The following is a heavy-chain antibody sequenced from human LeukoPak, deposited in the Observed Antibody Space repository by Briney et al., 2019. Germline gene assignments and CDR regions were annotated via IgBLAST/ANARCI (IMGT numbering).Heavy chain of an antibody. CDR1: GFSFSRYS. D-gene: IGHD3-10*02. J-gene: IGHJ6*04. CDR3: AELGITMIGGV. V-gene: IGHV3-23*01. CDR2: INGRGGRT. Sequence: HPGGTLKLSCAASGFSFSRYSMSWVRQAPGKGLEWVSGINGRGGRTYYADSVKGRFTISRDNAKNSLYLQMNSLRAEDTAVYYCAELGITMIGGVWGKGTTVTISS.